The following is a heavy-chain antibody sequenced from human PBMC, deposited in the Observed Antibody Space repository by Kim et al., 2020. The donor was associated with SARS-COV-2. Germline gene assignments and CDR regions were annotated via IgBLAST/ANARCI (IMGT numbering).Heavy chain of an antibody. D-gene: IGHD6-13*01. V-gene: IGHV3-30*02. CDR3: AKDPMSYSRFADNWFDP. Sequence: VKGRFTISRDNSKNTLYLQMNNLRAEDTAVYYCAKDPMSYSRFADNWFDPWGQGTLVTVSS. J-gene: IGHJ5*02.